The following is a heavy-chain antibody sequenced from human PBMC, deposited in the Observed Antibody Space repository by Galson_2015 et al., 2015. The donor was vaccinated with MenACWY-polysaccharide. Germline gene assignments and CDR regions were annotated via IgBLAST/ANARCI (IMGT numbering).Heavy chain of an antibody. J-gene: IGHJ5*02. Sequence: WIGRIYTSGSATYNPSLKSRVTMALAKSKNQFSLKLTSVTAADTAVYYCAARRAVYFDPWGQGTLVTVSS. V-gene: IGHV4-4*07. CDR2: IYTSGSA. D-gene: IGHD5/OR15-5a*01. CDR3: AARRAVYFDP.